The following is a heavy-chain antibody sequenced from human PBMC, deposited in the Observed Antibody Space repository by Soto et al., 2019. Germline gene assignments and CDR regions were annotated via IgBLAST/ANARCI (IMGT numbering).Heavy chain of an antibody. CDR1: GFSFSNYN. Sequence: EVHLVESGGGLVQPGGSLRLSCAASGFSFSNYNMNWVRQAPGEGLEWLSYISSGGTTMLYADSVKGRFTISRDNAKNSLYLHMSSLRAEDTAVYYCARDHPNIYWGQGILVTVSS. CDR3: ARDHPNIY. V-gene: IGHV3-48*01. J-gene: IGHJ4*02. CDR2: ISSGGTTM.